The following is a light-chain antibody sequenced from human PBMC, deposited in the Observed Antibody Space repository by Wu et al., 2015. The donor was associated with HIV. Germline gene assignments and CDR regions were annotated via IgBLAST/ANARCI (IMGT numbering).Light chain of an antibody. CDR2: HSS. V-gene: IGKV3-20*01. CDR1: QSVLSSS. Sequence: EIVLTQSPGTLSLSPGDTGTLSCRASQSVLSSSLAWYQQKPGQPPRLLIYHSSNRAAGIPDRFIGSGSGTDFTLTISRLEPEDFAVYWCQQYGDSIFTFGPGTKVDIK. CDR3: QQYGDSIFT. J-gene: IGKJ3*01.